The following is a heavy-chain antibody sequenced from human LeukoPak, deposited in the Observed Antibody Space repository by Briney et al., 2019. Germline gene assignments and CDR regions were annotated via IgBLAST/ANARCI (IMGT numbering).Heavy chain of an antibody. D-gene: IGHD4-23*01. CDR2: IYSSGSA. J-gene: IGHJ4*02. V-gene: IGHV4-61*01. CDR3: ARFRSGGWYYFDS. CDR1: GASLTSPTYY. Sequence: SETLSLTCTVSGASLTSPTYYQWSWIRQPPGKGLKLIGNIYSSGSANFNPSLKSRVTMSLDTSKNQFSLKLSSVTAEDSAVYYCARFRSGGWYYFDSWGQGTLVTVSS.